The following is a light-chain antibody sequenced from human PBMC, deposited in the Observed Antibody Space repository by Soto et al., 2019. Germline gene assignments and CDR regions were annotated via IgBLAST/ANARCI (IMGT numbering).Light chain of an antibody. CDR1: QSIRTD. J-gene: IGKJ1*01. V-gene: IGKV3D-20*01. CDR3: QQYGSSRWT. Sequence: DIVITQSAATLSVSPVERATLSCGASQSIRTDLAWYQQKSGQGPRLLIYDASTRATGIPARFSGSGSGTDFTLTISRLEPEDFAVYYCQQYGSSRWTFGQGTKVDIK. CDR2: DAS.